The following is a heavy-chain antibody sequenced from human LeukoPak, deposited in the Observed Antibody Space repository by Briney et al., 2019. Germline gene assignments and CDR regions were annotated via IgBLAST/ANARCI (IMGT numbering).Heavy chain of an antibody. V-gene: IGHV1-3*01. CDR2: INAGNGNT. J-gene: IGHJ6*02. Sequence: ASVKVSCKASGYTFTSYAMHWVRQAPGQRLEWMGWINAGNGNTKYSQKFQGRVTITRDTSASTAYTELSSLRSEDTAVYYCARDPESSFLEYGMDVWGQGTTVTVSS. CDR3: ARDPESSFLEYGMDV. CDR1: GYTFTSYA. D-gene: IGHD3-3*01.